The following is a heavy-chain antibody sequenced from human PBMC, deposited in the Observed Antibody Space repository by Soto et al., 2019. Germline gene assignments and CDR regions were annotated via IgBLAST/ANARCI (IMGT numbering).Heavy chain of an antibody. V-gene: IGHV4-39*01. J-gene: IGHJ6*02. CDR2: IYYSGST. CDR1: CGSISNSSYH. CDR3: ARQENYYYGMDV. Sequence: SEPKPLTSTVSCGSISNSSYHWGWIRQPPGKGLEWIGSIYYSGSTYYNPSLKSRVTISVDTSKNQFSLKLSSVTAADTAVYYCARQENYYYGMDVWGQGTTVTVSS.